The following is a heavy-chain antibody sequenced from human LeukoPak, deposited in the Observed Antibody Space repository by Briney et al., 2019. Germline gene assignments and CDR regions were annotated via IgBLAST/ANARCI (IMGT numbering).Heavy chain of an antibody. CDR2: MNPNSGNT. J-gene: IGHJ4*02. V-gene: IGHV1-8*01. D-gene: IGHD3-22*01. CDR1: GYTFTSCD. Sequence: GASVKVSCKXSGYTFTSCDINWVRQATGQGLEWMGWMNPNSGNTGYSQKFQGRVTMTRNTSISTAYMELSSLRSEDTAVYYCARESGNYYDSRADYWGQGTLVTVSS. CDR3: ARESGNYYDSRADY.